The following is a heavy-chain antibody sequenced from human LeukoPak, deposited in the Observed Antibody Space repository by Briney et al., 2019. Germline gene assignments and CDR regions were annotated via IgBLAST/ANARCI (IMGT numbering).Heavy chain of an antibody. J-gene: IGHJ6*03. CDR1: GGSFSGYY. CDR3: ARAGYYYYYMAV. Sequence: SETLRLTCAVYGGSFSGYYWSWIRQPPGKGLEWIGEINHSGSTNYNPSLKSRVTISVDTSKNQFSLKLSSVTAADTAVYYCARAGYYYYYMAVGGEGTTVTVSS. CDR2: INHSGST. V-gene: IGHV4-34*01.